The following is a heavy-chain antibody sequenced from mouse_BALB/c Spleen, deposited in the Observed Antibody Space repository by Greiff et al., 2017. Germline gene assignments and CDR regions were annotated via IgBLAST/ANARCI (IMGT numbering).Heavy chain of an antibody. D-gene: IGHD1-1*01. CDR1: GYTFTNYW. CDR2: IYPGGGYT. J-gene: IGHJ4*01. Sequence: QVQLKQSGAELVRPGTSVKISCKASGYTFTNYWLGWVKQRPGHGLEWIGDIYPGGGYTNYNEKFKGKATLTADTSSSTAYMQLSSLTSEDSAVYFCARRDYYGSSYGYSMDYWGQGTSVTVSS. V-gene: IGHV1-63*02. CDR3: ARRDYYGSSYGYSMDY.